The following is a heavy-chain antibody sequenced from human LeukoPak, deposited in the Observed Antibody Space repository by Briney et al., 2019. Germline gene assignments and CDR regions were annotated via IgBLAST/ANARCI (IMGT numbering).Heavy chain of an antibody. CDR1: GFTFSSYW. V-gene: IGHV3-7*01. D-gene: IGHD3-22*01. CDR2: IKQDGSEK. CDR3: ARTGGDYHDSSGYFVGGYNYYMDV. J-gene: IGHJ6*03. Sequence: GGSLRLSCAAFGFTFSSYWMSWVRQAPGKGLEWVANIKQDGSEKYYVDSVKGRFTISRDNAKNSLYLQMNSLRAEDTAVYYCARTGGDYHDSSGYFVGGYNYYMDVWGEGTTVTVSS.